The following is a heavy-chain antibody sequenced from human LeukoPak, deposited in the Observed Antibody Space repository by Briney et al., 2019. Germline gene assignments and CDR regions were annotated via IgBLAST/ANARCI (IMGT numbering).Heavy chain of an antibody. Sequence: GGSLRLSCAASGFTFSSCAMSWVRQAPGKGLEWVSGISGSGGSTYYADSVKGRFTISRDNSKNTLYLQMNSLRAEDTAVYYCAKGLTGLGYYYGMDVWGQGTTVTVSS. V-gene: IGHV3-23*01. J-gene: IGHJ6*02. D-gene: IGHD6-19*01. CDR2: ISGSGGST. CDR1: GFTFSSCA. CDR3: AKGLTGLGYYYGMDV.